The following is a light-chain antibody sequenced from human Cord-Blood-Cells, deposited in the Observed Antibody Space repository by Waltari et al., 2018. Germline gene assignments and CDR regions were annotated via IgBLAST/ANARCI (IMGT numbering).Light chain of an antibody. CDR2: DVS. CDR1: SSDVGGYNY. V-gene: IGLV2-14*01. CDR3: SSYTSSSTWV. Sequence: QSALTQPASVSGSPGQSITISCTGTSSDVGGYNYVSWYQQHPDKAPKHMIYDVSNRPSGVSNRFSGSKSGNTASLTISGLQAEDEADYYCSSYTSSSTWVFGGGTKLTVL. J-gene: IGLJ3*02.